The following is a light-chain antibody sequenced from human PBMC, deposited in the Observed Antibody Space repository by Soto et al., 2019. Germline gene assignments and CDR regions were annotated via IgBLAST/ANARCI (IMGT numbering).Light chain of an antibody. Sequence: QSVVTQPPSVSGAPGQRVTISCSGGSSNIGAGYDVHWYQQLPGTAPKLLIYGNTNRPSGVPDRFSGSKSGTSASLAITGLQAEDEADYYCQSYDNRLSGSIFGGGTKLTVL. V-gene: IGLV1-40*01. CDR1: SSNIGAGYD. J-gene: IGLJ2*01. CDR3: QSYDNRLSGSI. CDR2: GNT.